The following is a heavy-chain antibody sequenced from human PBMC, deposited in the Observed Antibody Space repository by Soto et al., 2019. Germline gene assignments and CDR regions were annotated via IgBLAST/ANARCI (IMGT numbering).Heavy chain of an antibody. CDR3: SKEYGNQHWLNVLFDS. CDR1: GFTFSNYA. D-gene: IGHD3-10*02. V-gene: IGHV3-23*01. J-gene: IGHJ4*02. CDR2: ISGSGGSA. Sequence: EIQLLESGGNLIQPGGSLRLSCAASGFTFSNYAMSWVRQAPGKGLEWVSAISGSGGSAYYADSVRGRFTISRDNTKHTLYLKLNSLRADDTAAYFCSKEYGNQHWLNVLFDSWGQGTLVTVSS.